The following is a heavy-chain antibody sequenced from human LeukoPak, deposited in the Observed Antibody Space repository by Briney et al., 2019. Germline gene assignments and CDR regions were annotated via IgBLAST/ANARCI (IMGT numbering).Heavy chain of an antibody. CDR2: IYSGGNT. J-gene: IGHJ4*02. CDR1: GFSVSNNY. V-gene: IGHV3-53*01. D-gene: IGHD3-10*01. CDR3: ARGTLYYGSGIYPHPGNYYFDY. Sequence: GGSLRLSCAASGFSVSNNYMSWVRQAPGRGLEWVSVIYSGGNTYYADSVKGRFTISRDNSKNTLYLQMNSLRVEDTAVYYCARGTLYYGSGIYPHPGNYYFDYWGQGTLVAVSS.